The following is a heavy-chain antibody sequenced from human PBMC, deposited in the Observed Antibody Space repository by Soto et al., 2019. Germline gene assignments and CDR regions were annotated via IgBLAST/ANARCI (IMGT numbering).Heavy chain of an antibody. CDR2: IVVGSGNT. J-gene: IGHJ6*02. V-gene: IGHV1-58*02. Sequence: SVRVSCKASGGTFSSYAISWVRQAPGQGLEWIGWIVVGSGNTNYAQKFQERVTITRDMSTSTAYMELSSLRSEDTAVYYCAADYGELNYYYYYGMDVWGQGTTVTVSS. D-gene: IGHD1-26*01. CDR3: AADYGELNYYYYYGMDV. CDR1: GGTFSSYA.